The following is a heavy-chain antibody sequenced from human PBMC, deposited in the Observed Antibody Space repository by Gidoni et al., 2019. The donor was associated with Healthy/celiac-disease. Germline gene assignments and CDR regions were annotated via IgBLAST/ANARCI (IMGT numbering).Heavy chain of an antibody. V-gene: IGHV4-59*11. J-gene: IGHJ4*02. CDR3: ARNFGFYKHAF. Sequence: QVELQESRPGLMKHLETLSLVCTLSAVSFNGHHWSWIRQTPGQGLEWLGYVFYAGNTWYNPSLRSRVTISIDTSKNQSSLKLTSVTAADTAIYYCARNFGFYKHAFWGGGVLVTVST. CDR1: AVSFNGHH. CDR2: VFYAGNT. D-gene: IGHD1-1*01.